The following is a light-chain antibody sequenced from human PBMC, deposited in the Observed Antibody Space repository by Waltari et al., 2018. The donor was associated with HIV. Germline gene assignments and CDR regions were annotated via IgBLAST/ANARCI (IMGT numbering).Light chain of an antibody. CDR2: RDS. CDR3: QVWDNNHVV. J-gene: IGLJ2*01. Sequence: YELTQPLSISVALGQTARIPCGGNNIGNKNVYWCQQKPGQAPVLGIFRDSRRPSGIPDRFSGSNSGNTATLTIGRAQAGDEADYYCQVWDNNHVVFGGGTKLTVL. V-gene: IGLV3-9*01. CDR1: NIGNKN.